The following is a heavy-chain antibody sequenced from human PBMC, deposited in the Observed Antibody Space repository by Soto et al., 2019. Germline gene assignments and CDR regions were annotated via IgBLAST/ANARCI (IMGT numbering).Heavy chain of an antibody. CDR2: IDPYDTGI. Sequence: SLRLSCAASGFAFSSEWMHWVRQAPGRGLVWVSRIDPYDTGITYADSVKGRFTISRDNAKNTLYLQMNSLNIEDSAVYYCSGAESPDTAYFSLYWGQGTPVTVSS. J-gene: IGHJ4*02. D-gene: IGHD1-26*01. V-gene: IGHV3-74*01. CDR3: SGAESPDTAYFSLY. CDR1: GFAFSSEW.